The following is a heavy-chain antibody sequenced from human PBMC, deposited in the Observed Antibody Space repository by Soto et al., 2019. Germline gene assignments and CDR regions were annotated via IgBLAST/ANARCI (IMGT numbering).Heavy chain of an antibody. D-gene: IGHD6-19*01. J-gene: IGHJ6*02. CDR3: ARSSDTAGYYYGMDV. Sequence: PGESLKISCKGSGYSFTSYWIGWVRQMPGKGLEWMGIIYPGDSDTRYSPSFQGQVTISADKSISTAYLQWSSLKASDTAMYYCARSSDTAGYYYGMDVWGPGTTVTVFS. CDR2: IYPGDSDT. CDR1: GYSFTSYW. V-gene: IGHV5-51*01.